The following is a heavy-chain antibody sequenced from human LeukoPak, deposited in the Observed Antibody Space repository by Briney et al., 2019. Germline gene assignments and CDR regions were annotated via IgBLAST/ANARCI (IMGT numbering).Heavy chain of an antibody. CDR1: GGSISSSSYY. Sequence: KPSETLSLTCTVSGGSISSSSYYWGWIRQPPGKGLEWIGSIYYSGSTYYNPSLKSRVTISVDTSKNQFSLKLSSVTAADTAVYYCASYCGGDCWPAYYFDYWGQGTLVTVSS. V-gene: IGHV4-39*07. J-gene: IGHJ4*02. D-gene: IGHD2-21*02. CDR3: ASYCGGDCWPAYYFDY. CDR2: IYYSGST.